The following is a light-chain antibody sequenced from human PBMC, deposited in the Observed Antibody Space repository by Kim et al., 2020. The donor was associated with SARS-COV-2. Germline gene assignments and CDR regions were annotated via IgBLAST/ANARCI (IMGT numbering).Light chain of an antibody. CDR1: SSDVGSYNR. CDR2: EVS. Sequence: GQSVTISCTGTSSDVGSYNRVSWYQRPPGTAPKLIIYEVSNRPSGVPDRFSGSKSGNTASLTISGLQAEDEADYYCSSYTTSNTGVFGTGTKVTVL. J-gene: IGLJ1*01. V-gene: IGLV2-18*02. CDR3: SSYTTSNTGV.